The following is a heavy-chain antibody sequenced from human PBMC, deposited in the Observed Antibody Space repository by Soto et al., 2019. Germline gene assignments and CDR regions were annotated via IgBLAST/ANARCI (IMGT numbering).Heavy chain of an antibody. V-gene: IGHV1-69*13. CDR3: ARDPPYYYGSGSYYNG. CDR1: GGTFSSYA. CDR2: IIPIFGTA. Sequence: ASVKVSCKASGGTFSSYAISWMRQAPGQGLEWMGGIIPIFGTANYAQKFQGRVTITADESTSTAYMELSSLRSEDTAVYYCARDPPYYYGSGSYYNGWGQGTLVTVSS. D-gene: IGHD3-10*01. J-gene: IGHJ4*02.